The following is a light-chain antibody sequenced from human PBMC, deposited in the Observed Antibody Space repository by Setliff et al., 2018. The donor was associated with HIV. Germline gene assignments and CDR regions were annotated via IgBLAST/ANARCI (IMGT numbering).Light chain of an antibody. J-gene: IGLJ1*01. CDR2: EVS. Sequence: QSVLTQPASVSGSPGQSITISCTGTSSDVGGYNYVSWYQQHPGKAPKLMIYEVSNRPSGVSDRFSGSKSGNTASPTISGLQTEDEADYFCSSYTSSSPLYVFGTGTK. CDR1: SSDVGGYNY. V-gene: IGLV2-14*01. CDR3: SSYTSSSPLYV.